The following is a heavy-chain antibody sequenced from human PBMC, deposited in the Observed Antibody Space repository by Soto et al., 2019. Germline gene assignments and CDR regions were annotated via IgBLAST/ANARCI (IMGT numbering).Heavy chain of an antibody. D-gene: IGHD3-10*01. CDR2: IIPNSGGT. CDR1: GGTFSSYA. Sequence: QVQLVQSGAEVKKPGSSVKVSCKASGGTFSSYAISWVRQAPGQGLEWMGGIIPNSGGTNYAQKFQGRVTMTRDTSISTAYMELSRLRSDDTAVYYCARVRITMVRGNYYYGMDVWGQGTTVTVSS. J-gene: IGHJ6*02. V-gene: IGHV1-2*02. CDR3: ARVRITMVRGNYYYGMDV.